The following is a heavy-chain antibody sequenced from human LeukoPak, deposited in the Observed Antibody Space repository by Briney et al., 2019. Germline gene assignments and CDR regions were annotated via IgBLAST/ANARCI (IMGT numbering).Heavy chain of an antibody. Sequence: GRSLRLSCAASGFTFSSYGMHWVRQAPGKGLEGVAVISYDGSNKYYADSVKGRFTISRDNSKNTLYLQMNSLRAEDTAVYYCAKDREAVAGDYWGQGTLVTVSS. J-gene: IGHJ4*02. CDR3: AKDREAVAGDY. D-gene: IGHD6-19*01. CDR2: ISYDGSNK. V-gene: IGHV3-30*18. CDR1: GFTFSSYG.